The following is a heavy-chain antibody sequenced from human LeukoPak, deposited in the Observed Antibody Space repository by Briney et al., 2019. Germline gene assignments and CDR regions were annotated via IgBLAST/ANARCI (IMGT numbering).Heavy chain of an antibody. CDR1: GGSISSYY. CDR3: ARHLRFLEWSPFDY. Sequence: SETLFLTCTVSGGSISSYYWSWIRQPPGKGLEWIGYIYTSGSTNYNPSLKSRVTISVDTSKNQFSLKLSSVTAADTAVYYCARHLRFLEWSPFDYWGQGTLVTVSS. J-gene: IGHJ4*02. D-gene: IGHD3-3*01. V-gene: IGHV4-4*09. CDR2: IYTSGST.